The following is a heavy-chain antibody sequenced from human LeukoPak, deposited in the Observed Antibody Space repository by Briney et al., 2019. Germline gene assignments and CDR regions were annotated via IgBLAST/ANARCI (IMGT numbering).Heavy chain of an antibody. CDR2: LHSGGRT. D-gene: IGHD2-15*01. V-gene: IGHV3-66*01. Sequence: AGGSLRLSCAASGFTFSSYEMNWVRQAPGKGLEWVSVLHSGGRTYYADSVKDRFTISRDNSKNTLYLQINGLRAEDTAVYYCARESGGSYYLDYWGQGTLVTVSS. CDR3: ARESGGSYYLDY. CDR1: GFTFSSYE. J-gene: IGHJ4*02.